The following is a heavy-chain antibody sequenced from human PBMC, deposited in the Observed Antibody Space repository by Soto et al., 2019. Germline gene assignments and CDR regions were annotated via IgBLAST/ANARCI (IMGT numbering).Heavy chain of an antibody. CDR1: GGSISSYY. CDR2: IYYSGST. CDR3: AREIPQYSYGEGTFDY. V-gene: IGHV4-59*01. Sequence: HXGTLALTCTVSGGSISSYYWSWFRQQPGKGLEWIGYIYYSGSTNYNPSLKSRVTISVDTSKNQFSLKLSSVTAADTAVYYCAREIPQYSYGEGTFDYWGQGTLLTVSS. D-gene: IGHD5-18*01. J-gene: IGHJ4*02.